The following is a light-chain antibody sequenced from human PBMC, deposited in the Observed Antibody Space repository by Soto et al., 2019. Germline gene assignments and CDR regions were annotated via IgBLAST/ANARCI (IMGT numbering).Light chain of an antibody. J-gene: IGKJ1*01. CDR1: QSVSNNY. Sequence: EIFSTQSPATLSLSPGARATRSCRAIQSVSNNYLAWYQQKPGQAHSIIIFGEYNRAPDIQDRFSGSGSGTDFTLTISRLEPEDFAVYFCKQSGSSVKTLGPGTQVDLK. CDR2: GEY. CDR3: KQSGSSVKT. V-gene: IGKV3-20*01.